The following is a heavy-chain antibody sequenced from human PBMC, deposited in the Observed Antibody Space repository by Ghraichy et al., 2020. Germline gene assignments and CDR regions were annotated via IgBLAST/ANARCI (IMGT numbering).Heavy chain of an antibody. Sequence: SETLSLTCAVYGGSFSGYYWSWIRQPPGTGLELIWELNLIGSTTYNPSLNRQFTISVDTSKNQFSRKLNSGSASDADVYYCARARAAGDYWGTGNLVPFS. CDR1: GGSFSGYY. V-gene: IGHV4-34*01. J-gene: IGHJ4*02. D-gene: IGHD6-13*01. CDR2: LNLIGST. CDR3: ARARAAGDY.